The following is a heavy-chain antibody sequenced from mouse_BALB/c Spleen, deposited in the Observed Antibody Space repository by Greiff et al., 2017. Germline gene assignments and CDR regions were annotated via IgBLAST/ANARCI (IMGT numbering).Heavy chain of an antibody. J-gene: IGHJ1*01. CDR2: ISYSGST. CDR3: ARGLYYSRYFDV. V-gene: IGHV3-2*02. D-gene: IGHD2-1*01. Sequence: EVQRVESRPGLVKPSQSLSLTCTVTGYSITSDYAWNWIRQFPGNKLEWMGYISYSGSTSYNPSLKSRISITRDTSKNQFFLQLNSVTTEDTATYYCARGLYYSRYFDVWGAGTTVTVSS. CDR1: GYSITSDYA.